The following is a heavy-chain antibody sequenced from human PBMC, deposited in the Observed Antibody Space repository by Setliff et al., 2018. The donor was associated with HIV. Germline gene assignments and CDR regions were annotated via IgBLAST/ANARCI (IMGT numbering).Heavy chain of an antibody. V-gene: IGHV5-51*01. D-gene: IGHD6-19*01. J-gene: IGHJ6*02. CDR2: IYPGNSDT. CDR3: AKHLSPGSGWYSKARGMDV. Sequence: GESLKISCKDSGYTFSNYCIAWVRQMPGKGLEWMGIIYPGNSDTTYSPSFQGQVTISADKSISTAYLLWSSLKASDTAMYYCAKHLSPGSGWYSKARGMDVWGQGTTVTVSS. CDR1: GYTFSNYC.